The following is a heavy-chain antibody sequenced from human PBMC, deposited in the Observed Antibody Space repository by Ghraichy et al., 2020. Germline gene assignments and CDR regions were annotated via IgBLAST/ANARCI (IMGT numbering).Heavy chain of an antibody. V-gene: IGHV3-74*03. Sequence: GESLNISCAASGFTFNSYWMQWVRQVPGKGLVCVSRIDGRGISTMYADSVKGRFTVSRDNAKNTMFLQMNSLRVEDTAVYYCARESGTRRAYGVVDVWGQGTTVTVSS. CDR1: GFTFNSYW. CDR3: ARESGTRRAYGVVDV. J-gene: IGHJ6*02. CDR2: IDGRGIST. D-gene: IGHD2-2*01.